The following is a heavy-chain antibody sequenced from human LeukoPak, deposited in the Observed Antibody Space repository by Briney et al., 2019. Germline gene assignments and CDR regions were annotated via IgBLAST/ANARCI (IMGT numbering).Heavy chain of an antibody. CDR1: GFTFNTYS. Sequence: GGSLRLSCAASGFTFNTYSMNWVRQAPGKGLEWVSSISSSSSYIYYADSVKGRFTISRDNAENSLYLQMNSLRAEGTAVYYCARDGGYCSSSSCYKWFDPWGQGTLVTVSS. V-gene: IGHV3-21*01. J-gene: IGHJ5*02. D-gene: IGHD2-2*02. CDR3: ARDGGYCSSSSCYKWFDP. CDR2: ISSSSSYI.